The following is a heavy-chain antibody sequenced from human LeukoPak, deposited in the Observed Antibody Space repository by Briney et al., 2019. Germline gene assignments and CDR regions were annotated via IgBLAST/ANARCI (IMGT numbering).Heavy chain of an antibody. V-gene: IGHV4-4*09. CDR1: GGLISKYY. CDR2: IYTSGST. J-gene: IGHJ4*02. CDR3: ARCTSSRYANFDY. Sequence: SETLSLTCTVSGGLISKYYWSWIRQPPGKGLEWIGYIYTSGSTSYNPSLKSRVTISVDTSKNQFSLNLTSVTAADTAVYYCARCTSSRYANFDYWGQGTLVTVSS. D-gene: IGHD6-25*01.